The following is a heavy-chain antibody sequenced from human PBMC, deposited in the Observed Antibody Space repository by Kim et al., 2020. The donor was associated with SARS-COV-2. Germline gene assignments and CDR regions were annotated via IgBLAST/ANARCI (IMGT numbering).Heavy chain of an antibody. CDR3: ARYLRQGPYYSDY. CDR2: AYYSGST. J-gene: IGHJ4*02. D-gene: IGHD6-6*01. V-gene: IGHV4-39*01. Sequence: SETLSLTCTVSGGSISSSSYYWGWIRQPPGKGLEWIGSAYYSGSTYYNPSLKSRVAISVDTSKNQFSLKLTSVTAADTAVYYCARYLRQGPYYSDYWGQGTLVTVSS. CDR1: GGSISSSSYY.